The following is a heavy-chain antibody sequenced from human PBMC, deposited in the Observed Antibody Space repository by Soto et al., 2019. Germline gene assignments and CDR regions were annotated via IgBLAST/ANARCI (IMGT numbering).Heavy chain of an antibody. CDR3: ARDSGMIRGNYGMDV. CDR1: GFIVRSNY. Sequence: PGGSLRLSCAASGFIVRSNYMTWVRQAPGKGLEWVSVIYSSGNIYYPDSVKGRFTTSRDNSQNTFFLQMNSLRAEDTAVYYCARDSGMIRGNYGMDVWGQGPTVTVSS. CDR2: IYSSGNI. D-gene: IGHD3-10*01. J-gene: IGHJ6*02. V-gene: IGHV3-53*01.